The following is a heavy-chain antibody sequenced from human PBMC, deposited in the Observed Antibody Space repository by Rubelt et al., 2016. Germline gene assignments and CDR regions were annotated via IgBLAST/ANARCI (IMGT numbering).Heavy chain of an antibody. Sequence: QVQLQESGPGLVKPSETLSLTCTVSGGSISSYYWSWIRQPPGKGLEWIGYIYYSGSTNYNPSLKSRVTISVDKSKNPFSLKLSSVTAADTAVYYCARAPPGSYYDSSGYYYGTWYFDLWGRGTLVTVSS. D-gene: IGHD3-22*01. CDR1: GGSISSYY. CDR3: ARAPPGSYYDSSGYYYGTWYFDL. V-gene: IGHV4-59*12. CDR2: IYYSGST. J-gene: IGHJ2*01.